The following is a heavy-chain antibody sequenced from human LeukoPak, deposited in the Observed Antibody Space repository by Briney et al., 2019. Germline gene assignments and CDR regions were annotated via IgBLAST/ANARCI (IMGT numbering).Heavy chain of an antibody. V-gene: IGHV4-34*01. CDR2: INHSGST. CDR3: ARAQQLGRHFDY. Sequence: SETLSLTCAVYGGSFSGYYWSWIRQPPGKGLEWIGEINHSGSTNYNPSLKRRVTISVDTSKNQFALKLSSVTGADTAVYYCARAQQLGRHFDYWGQGTLVTVSS. D-gene: IGHD6-13*01. CDR1: GGSFSGYY. J-gene: IGHJ4*02.